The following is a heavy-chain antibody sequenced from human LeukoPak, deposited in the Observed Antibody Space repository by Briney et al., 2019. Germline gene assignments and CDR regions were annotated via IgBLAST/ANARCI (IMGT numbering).Heavy chain of an antibody. Sequence: SETLSLTCTVSGGSISSGDYYWSWIRQPPGKGLEWIGYIYYSGSTYYNPSLKSRVTISVDTSKNQFSLKLSSVTAADTAVYYCPRASSSSSGYGYYYYYMDVWGKGTTVTVSS. CDR2: IYYSGST. CDR1: GGSISSGDYY. CDR3: PRASSSSSGYGYYYYYMDV. J-gene: IGHJ6*03. V-gene: IGHV4-30-4*08. D-gene: IGHD6-6*01.